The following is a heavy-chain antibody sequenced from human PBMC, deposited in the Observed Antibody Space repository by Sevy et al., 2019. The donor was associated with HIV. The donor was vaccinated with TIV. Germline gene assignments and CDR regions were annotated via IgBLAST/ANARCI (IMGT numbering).Heavy chain of an antibody. D-gene: IGHD2-2*01. CDR1: GFTFSTYG. CDR3: AKVLYIVVVPAAIDYYYGMDV. V-gene: IGHV3-30*02. J-gene: IGHJ6*02. CDR2: IRFDGTIK. Sequence: GGSLRLSCAASGFTFSTYGMHWVRQAPGKGLEWVAFIRFDGTIKYYTDSVKGRLTISRDNSKNTLYLQMNSLRAEDTAVYFCAKVLYIVVVPAAIDYYYGMDVWGQGTTVTVSS.